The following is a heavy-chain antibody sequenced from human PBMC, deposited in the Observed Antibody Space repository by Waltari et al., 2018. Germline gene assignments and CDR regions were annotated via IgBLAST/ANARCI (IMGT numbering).Heavy chain of an antibody. CDR1: GFTFRNAW. CDR3: IREWNGPQI. D-gene: IGHD1-1*01. Sequence: EVQLVESGGDLVKPGGSLRLSCTASGFTFRNAWMSWARQAPGQGLDCVCPIRSEIAGGTVDYAAPVKGRFSISRDDSRNTLYLQMNSLETEDTAVYYCIREWNGPQIWGQGTMVTVSS. CDR2: IRSEIAGGTV. V-gene: IGHV3-15*01. J-gene: IGHJ3*02.